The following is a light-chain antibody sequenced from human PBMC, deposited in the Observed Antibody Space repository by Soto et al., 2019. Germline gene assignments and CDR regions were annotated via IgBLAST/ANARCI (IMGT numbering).Light chain of an antibody. V-gene: IGKV2D-29*02. Sequence: VVMTQTTLSLSVAPGQPASISCNSSQSLLHITGETFLFWYLQMPGQSPQXXXYEVSTRVSGVPDRFSGSGSGTDFTLEISRVETDDVGIYYCMQSTQLPPTFGQGTRLEIK. J-gene: IGKJ5*01. CDR2: EVS. CDR1: QSLLHITGETF. CDR3: MQSTQLPPT.